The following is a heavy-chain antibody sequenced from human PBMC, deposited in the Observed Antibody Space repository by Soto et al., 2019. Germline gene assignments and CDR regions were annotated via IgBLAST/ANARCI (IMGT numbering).Heavy chain of an antibody. CDR2: ISYDGTKK. V-gene: IGHV3-30*18. Sequence: QVQLVESGGGVVQPGRSLRLSCVASGFTFSDYDMHWVRQPPGKGLEWVAFISYDGTKKSNGDSVKGRFTTSRDNAKNTLYLQMNSLRPEDTAVYYCAKIAAVGWNWFDPWGQGTLVTVS. CDR1: GFTFSDYD. D-gene: IGHD6-13*01. CDR3: AKIAAVGWNWFDP. J-gene: IGHJ5*02.